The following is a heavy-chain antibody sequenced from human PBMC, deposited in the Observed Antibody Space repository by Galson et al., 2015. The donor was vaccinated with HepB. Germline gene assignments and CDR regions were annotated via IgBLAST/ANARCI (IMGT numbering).Heavy chain of an antibody. V-gene: IGHV3-21*01. J-gene: IGHJ6*02. CDR2: ISSSSSYI. Sequence: SLRLSCAASGFTFSSYSMNWVRQAPGKGLEWVSSISSSSSYIYYADSVKGRFTISRDNAKNSLYLQMNSLRAEDTAVYYCARDQAIVVPAAIGSYYYYGMDVWGQGTTVTVSS. CDR1: GFTFSSYS. CDR3: ARDQAIVVPAAIGSYYYYGMDV. D-gene: IGHD2-2*02.